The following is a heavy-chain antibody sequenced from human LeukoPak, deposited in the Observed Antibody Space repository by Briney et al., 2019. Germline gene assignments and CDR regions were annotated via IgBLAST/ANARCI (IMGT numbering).Heavy chain of an antibody. V-gene: IGHV1-18*01. D-gene: IGHD3-16*01. CDR2: IGPNNGNT. Sequence: GASVKVSCKATGYTFSSYGISWVRQAPGQGLEWMGWIGPNNGNTNYAQNLQGRVTMPTDTSTGTAYMELRSLRSDDTAVYYCARDSGGRGHFDLWGQGTLVTVSS. J-gene: IGHJ4*02. CDR3: ARDSGGRGHFDL. CDR1: GYTFSSYG.